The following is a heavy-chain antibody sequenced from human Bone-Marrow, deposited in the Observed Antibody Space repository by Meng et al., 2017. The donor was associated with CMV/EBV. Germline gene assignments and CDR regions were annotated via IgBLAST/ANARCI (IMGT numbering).Heavy chain of an antibody. V-gene: IGHV3-7*01. CDR2: IKQDGSEK. Sequence: GESLKISCTASGFTFGDYAMSWVRQAPGKGLEWVANIKQDGSEKHYVDSVKGRFAISRDNAKNSLHLQVNSLRVEDTAVYYCARICVTGRACYHLDHWGQGTLVTVSS. D-gene: IGHD2-15*01. CDR3: ARICVTGRACYHLDH. CDR1: GFTFGDYA. J-gene: IGHJ4*02.